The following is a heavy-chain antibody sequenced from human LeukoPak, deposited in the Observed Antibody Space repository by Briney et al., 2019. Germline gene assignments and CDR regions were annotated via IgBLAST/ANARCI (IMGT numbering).Heavy chain of an antibody. V-gene: IGHV1-18*01. CDR3: AREGLDTAMVQTYYYYYYMDV. Sequence: ASVKVSCKASGYTFTSYGISWVRQAPGQGLEWMGWISAYNGNTNYAQKLQGRVTMTTDTSTSTAYMELRSLRSDDTAVYYCAREGLDTAMVQTYYYYYYMDVWGKGTTVTVSS. J-gene: IGHJ6*03. D-gene: IGHD5-18*01. CDR2: ISAYNGNT. CDR1: GYTFTSYG.